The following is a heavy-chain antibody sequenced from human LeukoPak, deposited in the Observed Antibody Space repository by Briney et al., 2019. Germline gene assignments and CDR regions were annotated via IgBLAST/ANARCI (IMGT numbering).Heavy chain of an antibody. CDR3: AKSVDSSGWTSGKIDY. J-gene: IGHJ4*02. D-gene: IGHD6-19*01. Sequence: VGSLRLSSAASGFTFISYAMSWVRQAPGKGLERGSAIFGIGGSTYYADSVKGRFTLSRDNSKNPLYLQMNSLRAEDTAVYSCAKSVDSSGWTSGKIDYWGQGTLVTVSS. V-gene: IGHV3-23*01. CDR1: GFTFISYA. CDR2: IFGIGGST.